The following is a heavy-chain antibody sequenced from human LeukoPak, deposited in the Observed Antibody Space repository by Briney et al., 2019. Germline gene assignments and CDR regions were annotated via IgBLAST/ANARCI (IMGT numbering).Heavy chain of an antibody. Sequence: GGSLRLSCAASGFTFSFAAMTWVRQGPGKGLEWVSLISASGGSTYYADSVKGRFTISRDNSKNTVYLQMNSLRAEDTAVYYCAGDVRGSGSYPTYYYTGMDVWGQGTTVTVSS. CDR1: GFTFSFAA. D-gene: IGHD3-10*01. J-gene: IGHJ6*02. CDR2: ISASGGST. CDR3: AGDVRGSGSYPTYYYTGMDV. V-gene: IGHV3-23*01.